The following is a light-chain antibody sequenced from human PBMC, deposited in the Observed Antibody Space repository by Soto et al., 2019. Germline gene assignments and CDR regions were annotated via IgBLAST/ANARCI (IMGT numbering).Light chain of an antibody. CDR1: QSVGSD. CDR2: GAS. V-gene: IGKV3-15*01. J-gene: IGKJ1*01. CDR3: QQYNSWLWT. Sequence: IVMTQSPATLSLSPGERATLSCRASQSVGSDLVWYRQKPGQAPRLLIYGASTRATGIPARFSGSGSGTEFTLIISSLQSEDSAVYYCQQYNSWLWTFGQGTKVDIK.